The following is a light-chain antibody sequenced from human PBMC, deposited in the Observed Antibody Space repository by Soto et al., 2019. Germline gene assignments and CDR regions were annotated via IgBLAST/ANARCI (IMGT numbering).Light chain of an antibody. CDR2: GAS. Sequence: EIVFTQSPGTLSFSPGAGSTHPLLASQSVSKNLAWYQQKHGQAPRVLISGASSRATGIPDRFSGSGSGTDGTITISRLEPEDGSLYDCQHSGASPITFGQGTRLEIK. V-gene: IGKV3-20*01. J-gene: IGKJ5*01. CDR3: QHSGASPIT. CDR1: QSVSKN.